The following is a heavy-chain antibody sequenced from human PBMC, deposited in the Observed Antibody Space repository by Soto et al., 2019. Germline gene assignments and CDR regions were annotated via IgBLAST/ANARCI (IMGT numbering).Heavy chain of an antibody. CDR1: GFSLSTSGVG. D-gene: IGHD3-9*01. J-gene: IGHJ4*02. CDR2: IYWDDDE. V-gene: IGHV2-5*02. Sequence: QITLKESGPTLVKPTQTLTLTCTSSGFSLSTSGVGVGWIRQPPGKALEWLAIIYWDDDERYSSSLRSRLTLTKDTSKNKVVLTMTNMDPVDTATYYCAHILTGSPIDYWGQGTLVTVSS. CDR3: AHILTGSPIDY.